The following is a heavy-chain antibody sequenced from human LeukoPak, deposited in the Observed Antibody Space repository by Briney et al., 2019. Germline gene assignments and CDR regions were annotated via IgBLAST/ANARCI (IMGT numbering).Heavy chain of an antibody. Sequence: PGGSLRLSCAASGFTVSSNYMSWVRQAPGKGLEWVSVIYSGGGGTYYADSVKGRFSISRDNSKNTVYLQMNSLRAEDTAVYYCVRGADGSYTKKSCFDYWGQGSLVTVSS. D-gene: IGHD1-26*01. J-gene: IGHJ4*02. CDR2: IYSGGGGT. V-gene: IGHV3-66*01. CDR1: GFTVSSNY. CDR3: VRGADGSYTKKSCFDY.